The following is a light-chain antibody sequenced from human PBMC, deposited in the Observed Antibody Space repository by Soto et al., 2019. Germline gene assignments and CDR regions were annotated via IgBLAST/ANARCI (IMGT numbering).Light chain of an antibody. Sequence: EIVLTQSPGTLSLSPGEGDTLSCRASQSVSSNSLAWYQQKPGQAPRLLIYGASTRANGIPDRFSGSGSGTDFTLTINRLEPEDFAVYYCQQYGSSPLTFGGGTKVELK. CDR3: QQYGSSPLT. J-gene: IGKJ4*01. CDR2: GAS. CDR1: QSVSSNS. V-gene: IGKV3-20*01.